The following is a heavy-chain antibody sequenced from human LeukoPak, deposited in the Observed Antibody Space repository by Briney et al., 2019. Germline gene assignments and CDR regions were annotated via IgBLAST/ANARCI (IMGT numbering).Heavy chain of an antibody. J-gene: IGHJ4*02. CDR3: ARVAWTTIYFDN. CDR2: IKQNGREI. CDR1: GFTFSDYY. V-gene: IGHV3-7*01. Sequence: ESGGSLRLSCVASGFTFSDYYMGWIRQAPGRGLEWLANIKQNGREIHYVDSVKDRFTISRDNAKNSLYLQMDSLRADDTAVYFCARVAWTTIYFDNWGQGTLVTASS. D-gene: IGHD3/OR15-3a*01.